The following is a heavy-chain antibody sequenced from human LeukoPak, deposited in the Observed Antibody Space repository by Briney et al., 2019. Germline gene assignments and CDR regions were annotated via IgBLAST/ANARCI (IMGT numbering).Heavy chain of an antibody. Sequence: SETLSLTCAVSGYSISSGYYWGWIRQPPGKGLEWIGSIYHSGSTYYNPSLKSRVTISVDTAKNQFSLKLGPVTAADTAVYYCARETSYADPGYWGQGTLVTVSS. V-gene: IGHV4-38-2*02. D-gene: IGHD3-16*01. J-gene: IGHJ4*02. CDR2: IYHSGST. CDR1: GYSISSGYY. CDR3: ARETSYADPGY.